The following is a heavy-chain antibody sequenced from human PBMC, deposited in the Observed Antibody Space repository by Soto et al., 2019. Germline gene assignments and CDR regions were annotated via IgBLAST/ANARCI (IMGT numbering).Heavy chain of an antibody. CDR1: GFAVSSKY. CDR3: APQLSRPAANYYFDY. J-gene: IGHJ4*02. Sequence: GESLKSSCAASGFAVSSKYMTWVRQAPGKGLEWVSVIYGGGTTYYSPSLKSRLTITKDTSKNQVVLTMTNMDPVDTATYYCAPQLSRPAANYYFDYWGQGTLVTVSS. D-gene: IGHD2-2*01. CDR2: IYGGGTT. V-gene: IGHV3-53*05.